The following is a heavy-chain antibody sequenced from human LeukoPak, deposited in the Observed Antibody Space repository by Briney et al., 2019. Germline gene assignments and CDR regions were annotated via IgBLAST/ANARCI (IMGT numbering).Heavy chain of an antibody. J-gene: IGHJ3*02. Sequence: SVKDSCKATRGTHSSYAINWVRQAPGKGRDWMGSIIPILGIANYAQKSQGRVTITADKSTSTAYMELSSLRSEDTAVYYCARDYESSSYGAFDIWGQGRMVTVSS. CDR2: IIPILGIA. V-gene: IGHV1-69*04. CDR3: ARDYESSSYGAFDI. CDR1: RGTHSSYA. D-gene: IGHD3-22*01.